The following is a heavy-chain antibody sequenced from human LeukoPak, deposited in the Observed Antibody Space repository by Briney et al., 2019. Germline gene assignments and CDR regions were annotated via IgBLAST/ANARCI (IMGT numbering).Heavy chain of an antibody. CDR2: ISSSGSTI. V-gene: IGHV3-11*04. J-gene: IGHJ6*03. Sequence: PGGSLRLSCAAPGFTFSDYYMSWIRQAPGKGLEWVSYISSSGSTIYYADSVKGRFTISRDNAKNSLYLQMNSLRAEDTAVYYCARAPHFDWLLSVYFYMDVWGKGTTVTVSS. CDR1: GFTFSDYY. CDR3: ARAPHFDWLLSVYFYMDV. D-gene: IGHD3-9*01.